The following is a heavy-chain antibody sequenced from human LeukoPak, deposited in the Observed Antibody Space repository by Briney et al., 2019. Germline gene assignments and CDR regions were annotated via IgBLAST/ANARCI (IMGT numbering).Heavy chain of an antibody. J-gene: IGHJ6*02. Sequence: GGSLRLSCAASGFTFSSYSMNWVRQAPGKGLEWVSSISSSSSYIYYADSVKGRFTISRDNTKNSLYLQMNSLRAEDTAVYYCARDGYYDILTGYRRDIYYYYYGMDVWGQGATVTVSS. CDR2: ISSSSSYI. CDR1: GFTFSSYS. D-gene: IGHD3-9*01. V-gene: IGHV3-21*03. CDR3: ARDGYYDILTGYRRDIYYYYYGMDV.